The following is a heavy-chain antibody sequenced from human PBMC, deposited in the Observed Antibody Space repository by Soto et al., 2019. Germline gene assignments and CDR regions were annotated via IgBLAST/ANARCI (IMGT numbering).Heavy chain of an antibody. CDR3: ARDRGGGSPWYY. Sequence: PSETLSLTCTVSGGSISSGGYYWSWIRQHPGKGLEWIGYIYYSGSTYYNPSLKSRVTISVDTSKNQCSLKLSSVTAADTAVYYCARDRGGGSPWYYWGQGPLVTVS. D-gene: IGHD2-15*01. J-gene: IGHJ4*02. V-gene: IGHV4-31*03. CDR1: GGSISSGGYY. CDR2: IYYSGST.